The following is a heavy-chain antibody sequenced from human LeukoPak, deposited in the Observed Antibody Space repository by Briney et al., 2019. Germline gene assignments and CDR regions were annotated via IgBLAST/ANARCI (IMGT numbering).Heavy chain of an antibody. CDR3: ARDRPADGYNYELDY. CDR2: INPNSGGT. J-gene: IGHJ4*02. D-gene: IGHD5-24*01. V-gene: IGHV1-2*02. Sequence: ASVKVSCKASGYTFTGYYMHWVRQAPGQGLEWMGWINPNSGGTNYAQKFQGRVTMTRDTSISTAYMELSRLRSDDTAVYCCARDRPADGYNYELDYWGQGTLVTVSS. CDR1: GYTFTGYY.